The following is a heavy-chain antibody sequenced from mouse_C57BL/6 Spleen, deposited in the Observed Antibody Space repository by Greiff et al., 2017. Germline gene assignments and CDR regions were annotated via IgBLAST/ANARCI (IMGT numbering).Heavy chain of an antibody. CDR1: GYSITSGYY. Sequence: EVKLQESGPGLVKPSQSLSLTCSVTGYSITSGYYWNWIRQFPGNKLEWMGYISYDGSNNYNPSLKNRISITRDTSKNQFFLKLNSVTTEDTATYYCARAAQVTDYAMDYWGQGTSVTVSS. CDR2: ISYDGSN. V-gene: IGHV3-6*01. J-gene: IGHJ4*01. CDR3: ARAAQVTDYAMDY. D-gene: IGHD3-2*02.